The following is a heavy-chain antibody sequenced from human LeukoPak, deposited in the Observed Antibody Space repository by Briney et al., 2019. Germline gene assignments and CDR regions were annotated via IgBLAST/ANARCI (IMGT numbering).Heavy chain of an antibody. V-gene: IGHV3-15*01. D-gene: IGHD3-10*01. CDR2: IKNKADGGTT. CDR3: TAYYYGSGSNYHDY. Sequence: GGSRRLSSAASGFTFSNAWMSWGRQAPGKGREGGGRIKNKADGGTTDYAAPVTGRFTISRDHSKPPLYLPMNSLKTEDTALYYCTAYYYGSGSNYHDYWGQGTLVTVSS. CDR1: GFTFSNAW. J-gene: IGHJ4*02.